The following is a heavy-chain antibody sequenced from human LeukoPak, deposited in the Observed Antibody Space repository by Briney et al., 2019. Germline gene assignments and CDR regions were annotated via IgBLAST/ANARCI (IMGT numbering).Heavy chain of an antibody. CDR1: GGSISSYY. V-gene: IGHV4-59*01. D-gene: IGHD4-17*01. CDR3: ARGRYGDYVQFDY. CDR2: IYYSGST. J-gene: IGHJ4*02. Sequence: SETLSLTCTVSGGSISSYYWSWIRQPPGKGLEWIGYIYYSGSTNYNPSLKSRVTMSIDTSKNQFSLKLSSVTAADTAVYYCARGRYGDYVQFDYWGQGTLVTVSS.